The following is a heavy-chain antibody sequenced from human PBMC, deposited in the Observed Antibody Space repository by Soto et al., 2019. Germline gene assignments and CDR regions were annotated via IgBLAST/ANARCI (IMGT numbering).Heavy chain of an antibody. Sequence: GGSLRLSCAASGFTFSSYAMSWVRQAPGKGLEWVSAISGSGGSTYYADSVKGRFTISRDNSKNTLYLQMNSLRAEDTAVYYCAKSPHIVLMVYAKDAFDIWGQGTMVTVSS. D-gene: IGHD2-8*01. CDR2: ISGSGGST. CDR1: GFTFSSYA. CDR3: AKSPHIVLMVYAKDAFDI. J-gene: IGHJ3*02. V-gene: IGHV3-23*01.